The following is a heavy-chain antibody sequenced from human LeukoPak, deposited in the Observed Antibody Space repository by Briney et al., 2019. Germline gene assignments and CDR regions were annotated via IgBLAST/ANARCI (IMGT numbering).Heavy chain of an antibody. Sequence: PGGSLRLSCVASGFTFSYYWMYWVRQAPGKGLVWVSTIKGDGSSTTYADSVKGRFTISRDNAKNTLYLQMNSLRAEDTAIYYCVREYGMDVWGQGTTVTVSS. D-gene: IGHD3-10*01. CDR2: IKGDGSST. CDR3: VREYGMDV. V-gene: IGHV3-74*01. CDR1: GFTFSYYW. J-gene: IGHJ6*02.